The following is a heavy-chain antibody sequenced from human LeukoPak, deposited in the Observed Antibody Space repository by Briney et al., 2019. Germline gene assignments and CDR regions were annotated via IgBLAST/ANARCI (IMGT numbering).Heavy chain of an antibody. CDR1: GGSFSGYY. Sequence: SETLSLTCAVYGGSFSGYYWSWIRQPPGKGLEWIGEIHHSGSTNYNQSLKSRVAISVDTSKNQFSLKLSSVTAADTAVYYCASPPTLWGQGTLVTVSS. V-gene: IGHV4-34*01. CDR2: IHHSGST. J-gene: IGHJ4*02. CDR3: ASPPTL.